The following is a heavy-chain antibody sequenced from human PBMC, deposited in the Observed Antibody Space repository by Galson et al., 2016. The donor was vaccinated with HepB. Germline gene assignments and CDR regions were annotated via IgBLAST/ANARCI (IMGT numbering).Heavy chain of an antibody. V-gene: IGHV4/OR15-8*01. CDR1: GASINSNRW. CDR3: AREWSGMLTD. J-gene: IGHJ3*01. D-gene: IGHD1-26*01. CDR2: IYHDGNA. Sequence: SETLSLTCVVSGASINSNRWWTWVRQSSGRGLEWIGEIYHDGNAHYNPSLKSRVSFSVDKSNNKVSLRLTSVTAADTGVYYCAREWSGMLTDWGQGTMAAVSS.